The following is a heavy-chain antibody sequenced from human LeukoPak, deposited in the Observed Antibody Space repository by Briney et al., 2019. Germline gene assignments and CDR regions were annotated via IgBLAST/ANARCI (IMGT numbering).Heavy chain of an antibody. CDR2: IYPGDSDT. CDR1: GYMFTTYW. V-gene: IGHV5-51*01. Sequence: GESLKISCKGSGYMFTTYWIGWVRQMPGKGLEWMGIIYPGDSDTRYSPSFKGQVTMSVDKSVSTAYLQWSSLEASDTAMYYCARRVALGAFDIWGQGTLVSVSS. D-gene: IGHD3-3*01. CDR3: ARRVALGAFDI. J-gene: IGHJ3*02.